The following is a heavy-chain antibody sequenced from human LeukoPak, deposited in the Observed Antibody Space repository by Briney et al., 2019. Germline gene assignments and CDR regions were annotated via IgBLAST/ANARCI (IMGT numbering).Heavy chain of an antibody. CDR3: ARNSVAGTKIDY. V-gene: IGHV4-34*01. CDR1: GGSFSGYY. D-gene: IGHD6-19*01. Sequence: PSETLSLTCAVYGGSFSGYYWSWIRQPPGKGLEWIGEINHSGSTNYNPSLKSRVTISVDTSKNQFSLKLSSVTAADTAVYYCARNSVAGTKIDYWGQGTLVTASS. CDR2: INHSGST. J-gene: IGHJ4*02.